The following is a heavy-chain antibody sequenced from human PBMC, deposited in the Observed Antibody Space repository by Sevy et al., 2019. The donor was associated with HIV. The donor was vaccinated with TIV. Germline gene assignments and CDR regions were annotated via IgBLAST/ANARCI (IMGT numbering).Heavy chain of an antibody. V-gene: IGHV1-2*02. CDR1: GSTFTGNY. Sequence: ASVKVSCKASGSTFTGNYIHWVRQAPGQELEWMGWINPDSGGTNYAQKFQGRATMTRDTSISIAYMELSRLRYDDTAVYYCANRGKLLGMDVWGQGTTVTVSS. J-gene: IGHJ6*02. CDR3: ANRGKLLGMDV. D-gene: IGHD2-15*01. CDR2: INPDSGGT.